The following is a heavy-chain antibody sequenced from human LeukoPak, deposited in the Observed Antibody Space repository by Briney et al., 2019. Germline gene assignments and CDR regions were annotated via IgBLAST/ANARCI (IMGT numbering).Heavy chain of an antibody. J-gene: IGHJ4*02. CDR3: ARDMSSGWYSNFDY. Sequence: GGSLRLSCAASGFPFSSYSMNWVRQAPGKGLEWVSSISSSGSTYIYYADSVKGRFTISRDNSKNSLYLQMNSLRAEDTAVYYCARDMSSGWYSNFDYWGQGPLVTVS. CDR1: GFPFSSYS. CDR2: ISSSGSTYI. D-gene: IGHD6-19*01. V-gene: IGHV3-21*01.